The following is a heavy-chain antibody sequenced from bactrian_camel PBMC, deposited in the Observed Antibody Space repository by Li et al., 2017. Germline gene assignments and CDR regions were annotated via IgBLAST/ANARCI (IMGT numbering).Heavy chain of an antibody. CDR1: GYTYATHC. CDR2: IDSAGST. Sequence: HVQLVESGGGSVRAGESLRLSCVASGYTYATHCLAWFRQIAGAERERVAVIDSAGSTIYSDNVMGRFTISKDNAKNTLYLQMNSLKPEDTAVYYCAAGRALWRAACGSGPSVTRGAFDFWGQGTQVTVS. CDR3: AAGRALWRAACGSGPSVTRGAFDF. D-gene: IGHD2*01. V-gene: IGHV3S55*01. J-gene: IGHJ4*01.